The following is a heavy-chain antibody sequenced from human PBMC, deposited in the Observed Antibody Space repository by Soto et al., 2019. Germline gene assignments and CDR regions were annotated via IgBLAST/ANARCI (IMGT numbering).Heavy chain of an antibody. Sequence: SETLSRPFTLTGYSISSRTYYSILIRQPSGKGLEWIGSIYYSGSTYNNPSLRSRVSMSIDTSKDQFSLKLKSVTAADTALYFCARQRTSVVTQAYFDVWGPGSLVTVS. D-gene: IGHD2-21*02. J-gene: IGHJ4*02. CDR3: ARQRTSVVTQAYFDV. V-gene: IGHV4-39*01. CDR2: IYYSGST. CDR1: GYSISSRTYY.